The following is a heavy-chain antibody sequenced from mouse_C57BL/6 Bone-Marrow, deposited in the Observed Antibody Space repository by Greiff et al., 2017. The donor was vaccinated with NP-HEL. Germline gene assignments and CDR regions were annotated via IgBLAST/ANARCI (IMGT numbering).Heavy chain of an antibody. CDR2: IRNKANGYTT. CDR1: GFAFTDYY. J-gene: IGHJ2*01. D-gene: IGHD3-2*02. Sequence: EVMLVESGGGLVQPGGSLSLSCAASGFAFTDYYMSWVRQPPGKALEWLGFIRNKANGYTTEYSASVKGRFTISRDNSQSILYLQMNALRAEDSATYYCARFHSSGYPDYWGQGTTLTVSS. V-gene: IGHV7-3*01. CDR3: ARFHSSGYPDY.